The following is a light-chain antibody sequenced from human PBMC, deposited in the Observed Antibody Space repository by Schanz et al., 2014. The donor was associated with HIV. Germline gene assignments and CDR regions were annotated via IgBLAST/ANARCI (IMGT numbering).Light chain of an antibody. J-gene: IGKJ2*02. CDR1: QSISNG. Sequence: EIQMTQSPSTLSEAVGDRATFTCRESQSISNGVDWYQQKPGKVPKHLIQKASSLESGVPPRFSGSGSGTEFTLTISSLQPDDFATYYCQQYNDNSCTFGHFTKLDFK. V-gene: IGKV1-5*03. CDR3: QQYNDNSCT. CDR2: KAS.